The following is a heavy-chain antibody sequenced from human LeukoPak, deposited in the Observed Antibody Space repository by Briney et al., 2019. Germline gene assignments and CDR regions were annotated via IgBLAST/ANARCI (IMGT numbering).Heavy chain of an antibody. D-gene: IGHD2-2*01. CDR1: GFTSDDYD. Sequence: PGGSLRFSCAASGFTSDDYDMSWVRQVPGNELKWFSGIYWNGDETGYADSVKGRFAISRDNTKNSLYLQMSSLRAEDTALYYCARDPFCSSTAGCYFEVWFDPWGPGTLVTVSS. CDR3: ARDPFCSSTAGCYFEVWFDP. CDR2: IYWNGDET. J-gene: IGHJ5*02. V-gene: IGHV3-20*04.